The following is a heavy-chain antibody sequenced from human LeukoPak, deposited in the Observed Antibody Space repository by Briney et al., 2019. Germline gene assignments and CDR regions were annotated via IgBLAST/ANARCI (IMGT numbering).Heavy chain of an antibody. CDR3: ARGRQYSSGWYYFDL. Sequence: PGGSLRLSCAASGFTVSSNYMSWVRQAPGKGLEWVSVIYSGGSTYYADSVKGRFTISRDNSKNTLYLQMNSLRAEDTAVYSCARGRQYSSGWYYFDLWGQGTLVTVSS. CDR2: IYSGGST. J-gene: IGHJ4*02. D-gene: IGHD6-19*01. CDR1: GFTVSSNY. V-gene: IGHV3-66*01.